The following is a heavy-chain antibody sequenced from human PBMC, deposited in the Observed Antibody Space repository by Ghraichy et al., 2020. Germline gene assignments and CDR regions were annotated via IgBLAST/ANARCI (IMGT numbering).Heavy chain of an antibody. J-gene: IGHJ4*02. CDR2: IHHSGTT. CDR1: GGSINSDY. CDR3: ARLGGSGTNPPYDK. Sequence: SETLSLTCTVSGGSINSDYWSWIRQPPGKGLEQIGYIHHSGTTIYNPSLQSRVTISVDTSKNQFSPNLRSVTAADTAVYYCARLGGSGTNPPYDKWGQGILVTVSS. D-gene: IGHD3-10*01. V-gene: IGHV4-59*01.